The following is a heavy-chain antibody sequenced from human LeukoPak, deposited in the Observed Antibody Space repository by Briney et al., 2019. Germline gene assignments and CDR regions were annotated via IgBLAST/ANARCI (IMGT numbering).Heavy chain of an antibody. CDR2: IYYSGST. J-gene: IGHJ4*02. D-gene: IGHD3-22*01. CDR3: ARPTMIVVVDY. Sequence: ASETLSLTCTVSGGSISSSSYYWGWIRQPPGKGLEWIGSIYYSGSTYYNPSLKSRVTISVDTSKNQFSLKLSSVTAADTAVYYCARPTMIVVVDYWGQGTLVTVSS. CDR1: GGSISSSSYY. V-gene: IGHV4-39*01.